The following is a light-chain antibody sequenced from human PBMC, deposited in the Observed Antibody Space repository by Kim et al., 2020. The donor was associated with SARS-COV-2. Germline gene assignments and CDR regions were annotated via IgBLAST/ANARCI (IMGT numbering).Light chain of an antibody. Sequence: SYELTQPSSVSVSPGQTARITCSGDVLKKKYARWFQQKPGQAPVVVIYKDNERPSGIPERFSGSRSGTTVTLTISGAQVEDEADYYCYSTTDNNQGVFGGGTQLTVL. CDR1: VLKKKY. CDR2: KDN. V-gene: IGLV3-27*01. CDR3: YSTTDNNQGV. J-gene: IGLJ2*01.